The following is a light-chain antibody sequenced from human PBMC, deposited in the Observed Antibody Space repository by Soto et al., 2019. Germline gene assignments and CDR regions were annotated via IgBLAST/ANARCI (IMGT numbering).Light chain of an antibody. V-gene: IGKV1-5*03. CDR1: QSISSW. CDR3: QQYNSYSYT. Sequence: DLQMTQSPSTLSASVGDRVTITCRASQSISSWLAWYQQKPGKAPKLLIYKASSLESGVPSRFSCSGSGTDFTLTISSLQPDDFATYYCQQYNSYSYTFGQGTKLEIK. J-gene: IGKJ2*01. CDR2: KAS.